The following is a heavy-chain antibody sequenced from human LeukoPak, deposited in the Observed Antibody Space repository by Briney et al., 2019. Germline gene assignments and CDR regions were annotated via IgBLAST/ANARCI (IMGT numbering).Heavy chain of an antibody. D-gene: IGHD3-22*01. J-gene: IGHJ4*02. CDR1: GYSITTAYY. V-gene: IGHV4-38-2*02. Sequence: SETLSLTCTVTGYSITTAYYWGWIRQPPGEGLEWIGSIFQSGETHYNSSLKRRVTISVDTSKNQFSLRLSSVTAADTAVYYCARQDSSYWGQGTLVTVSS. CDR2: IFQSGET. CDR3: ARQDSSY.